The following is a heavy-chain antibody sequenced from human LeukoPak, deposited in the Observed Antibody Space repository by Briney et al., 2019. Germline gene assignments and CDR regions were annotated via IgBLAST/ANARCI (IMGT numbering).Heavy chain of an antibody. Sequence: GGSLRLSCAASGFTFSGYWTHWVRQAPGEGLVWVSRISTDGITTSHADSVKGRFTISRDNAKNTLYLQMNSLRADDTAVYYCAKAGTGYDCWGQGTLVTVSS. CDR3: AKAGTGYDC. CDR1: GFTFSGYW. V-gene: IGHV3-74*01. CDR2: ISTDGITT. D-gene: IGHD5-12*01. J-gene: IGHJ4*02.